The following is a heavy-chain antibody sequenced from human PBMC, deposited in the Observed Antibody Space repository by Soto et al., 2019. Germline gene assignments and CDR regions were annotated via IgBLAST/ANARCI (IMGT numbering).Heavy chain of an antibody. CDR1: GFTFDDYA. D-gene: IGHD6-19*01. CDR3: AKDRGLVLSCYCDY. V-gene: IGHV3-9*01. J-gene: IGHJ4*02. Sequence: EVQLVESGGGLVQPGRSLRLSCAASGFTFDDYAMHLVRQAAGKGLEWVSGISWDSGSIGYADSVKGRFTITRDNAKNSLYLQMNSLRAEDTTVYYCAKDRGLVLSCYCDYWGQGTLVTVSS. CDR2: ISWDSGSI.